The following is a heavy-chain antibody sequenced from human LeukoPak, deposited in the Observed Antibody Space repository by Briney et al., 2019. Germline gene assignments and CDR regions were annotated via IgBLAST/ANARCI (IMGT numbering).Heavy chain of an antibody. D-gene: IGHD3-10*01. V-gene: IGHV1-3*01. CDR2: INAGNGNT. Sequence: ASVKVSCKASRYTFTSYAMHWVRQAPGQRLEGMGWINAGNGNTKYSQKFQGRVTITRDTSASTAYMELSSLRSEDTAVYYCARVRGSGAAGFDYWGQGTLVTVSS. CDR3: ARVRGSGAAGFDY. CDR1: RYTFTSYA. J-gene: IGHJ4*02.